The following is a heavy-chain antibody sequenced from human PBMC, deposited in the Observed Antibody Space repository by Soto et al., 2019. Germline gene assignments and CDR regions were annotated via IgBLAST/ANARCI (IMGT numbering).Heavy chain of an antibody. V-gene: IGHV1-69*13. J-gene: IGHJ5*02. CDR1: GGTFSSYA. CDR3: ARDLLDGAQQKLATVPWWFDP. D-gene: IGHD6-13*01. CDR2: IIPIFGTA. Sequence: SVKVSCKASGGTFSSYAISWVRQAPGQGLEWMGGIIPIFGTANYAQKFQGRVTITADESTSTAYMELSSLRSEDTAVYYCARDLLDGAQQKLATVPWWFDPWGQGPLATVS.